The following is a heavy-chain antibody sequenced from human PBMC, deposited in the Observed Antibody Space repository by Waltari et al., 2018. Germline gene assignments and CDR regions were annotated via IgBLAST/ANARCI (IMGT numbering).Heavy chain of an antibody. CDR3: ARAYSGSYFSYYYGMDV. J-gene: IGHJ6*02. D-gene: IGHD1-26*01. Sequence: EVQLVESGGGLVQPGGSLRLSCAASGFTFSSYWMSWVRQAPGKGLEWVAKIKQDGSEKYYVDSVKGRFTISRDNAKNSLYLQMNSLRAADTAVYYCARAYSGSYFSYYYGMDVWGQGTTVTVSS. V-gene: IGHV3-7*03. CDR2: IKQDGSEK. CDR1: GFTFSSYW.